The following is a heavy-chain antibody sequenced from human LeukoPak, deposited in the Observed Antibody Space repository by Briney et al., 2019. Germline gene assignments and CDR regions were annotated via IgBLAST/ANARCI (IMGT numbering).Heavy chain of an antibody. D-gene: IGHD3-9*01. CDR1: GFTFSNAW. Sequence: PGGSLRLSCAASGFTFSNAWMSWVRQAPGKGREWVGRIKSKTDGGTTDYAAPVKGRFTISRDDSKNTLYLQMNSLKTEDTAVYYCTTAPLRYLDWFFDYWGQGTLVTVSS. CDR3: TTAPLRYLDWFFDY. V-gene: IGHV3-15*01. CDR2: IKSKTDGGTT. J-gene: IGHJ4*02.